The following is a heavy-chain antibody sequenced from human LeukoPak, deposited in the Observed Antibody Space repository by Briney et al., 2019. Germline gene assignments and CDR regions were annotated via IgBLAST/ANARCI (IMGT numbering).Heavy chain of an antibody. CDR2: ISSSSSYI. CDR1: GFTFSSHS. Sequence: PGGSLRLSCAASGFTFSSHSMTWVRQAPGKGLEWVSSISSSSSYIYYADSVKGRFTISRDNAKNSLYLQMNSLRAEDTAVYYCARDCRYNWNPICFDPWGQGTLVTVSS. CDR3: ARDCRYNWNPICFDP. V-gene: IGHV3-21*01. J-gene: IGHJ5*02. D-gene: IGHD1-20*01.